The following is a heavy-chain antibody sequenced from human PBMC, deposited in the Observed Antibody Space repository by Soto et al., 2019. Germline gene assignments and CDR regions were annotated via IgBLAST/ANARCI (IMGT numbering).Heavy chain of an antibody. CDR3: AKEIVVVVAASMAFDY. CDR2: ISGSGGST. J-gene: IGHJ4*02. V-gene: IGHV3-23*01. D-gene: IGHD2-15*01. CDR1: GFTFSSYA. Sequence: GGSRRLSCAASGFTFSSYAMSWVRQAPGKGLEWVSAISGSGGSTYYADSVKGRFTISRDNSKNTLYLQMNSLRAEDTAVYYCAKEIVVVVAASMAFDYWGQGTLVTVSS.